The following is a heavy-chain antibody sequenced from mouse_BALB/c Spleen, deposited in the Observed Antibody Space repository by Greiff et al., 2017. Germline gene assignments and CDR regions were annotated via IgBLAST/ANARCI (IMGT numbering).Heavy chain of an antibody. Sequence: QVQLKESGPGLVAPSQSLSITCTVSGFSLTGYGVNWVRQPPGKGLEWLGMIWGDGSTDYNSALKSRLSISKDNSKSQVFLKMNSLQTDDTARYYCAREGPYGYDGVFAYWGQGTLVTVSA. CDR3: AREGPYGYDGVFAY. D-gene: IGHD2-2*01. J-gene: IGHJ3*01. V-gene: IGHV2-6-7*01. CDR2: IWGDGST. CDR1: GFSLTGYG.